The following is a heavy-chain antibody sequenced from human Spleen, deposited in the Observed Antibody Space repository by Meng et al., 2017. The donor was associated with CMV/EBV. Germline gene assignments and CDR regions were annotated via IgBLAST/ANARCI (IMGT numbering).Heavy chain of an antibody. D-gene: IGHD3-16*02. V-gene: IGHV4-4*02. CDR1: GGSITTTNW. CDR3: ARDYIWGSYRCFDS. Sequence: GSLRLSCTVSGGSITTTNWWTWVRQTPGKGLEWIGEIYHSGSTNYNPPLKSRVTISLDKSKNQLSIKVKSMTAADTALYYCARDYIWGSYRCFDSWGQGTLVTVSS. CDR2: IYHSGST. J-gene: IGHJ4*02.